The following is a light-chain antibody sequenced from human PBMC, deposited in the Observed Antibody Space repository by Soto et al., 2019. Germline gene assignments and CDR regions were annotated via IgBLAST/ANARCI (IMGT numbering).Light chain of an antibody. V-gene: IGKV3-15*01. CDR2: GAS. J-gene: IGKJ1*01. CDR3: QQYNNWPPWT. Sequence: EIVMTHSPATLSFSPVERATLSCRAIQSVSSSYLAWYQQKPGQAPRLLIYGASTRATGIPARFSGSGSGTEFTLTISSLQSEDFAVYYCQQYNNWPPWTFGQGTKVDIK. CDR1: QSVSSSY.